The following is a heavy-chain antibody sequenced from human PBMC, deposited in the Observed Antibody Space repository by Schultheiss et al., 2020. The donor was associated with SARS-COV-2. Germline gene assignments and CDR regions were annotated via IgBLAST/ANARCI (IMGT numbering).Heavy chain of an antibody. V-gene: IGHV3-30-3*01. CDR1: GFTFSSYA. CDR2: ISYDGTNK. J-gene: IGHJ4*02. CDR3: ARGVYGDYFDY. D-gene: IGHD4-17*01. Sequence: GGSLRLSCAASGFTFSSYAMSWVRQAPGKGLEWVAVISYDGTNKHYSGSVKGRFTISRDNSKNTLYLQMNSLRAEDTAVYYCARGVYGDYFDYWGQGTLVTVSS.